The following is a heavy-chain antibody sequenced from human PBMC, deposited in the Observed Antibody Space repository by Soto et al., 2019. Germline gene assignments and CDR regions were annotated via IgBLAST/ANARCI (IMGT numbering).Heavy chain of an antibody. CDR1: GFTFSKAA. V-gene: IGHV3-15*01. CDR3: TTWSWVVVTPTGY. CDR2: IQTKSEGGKT. Sequence: GGSLRLSCAASGFTFSKAAMSWVRQAPGKGLEWVGRIQTKSEGGKTDFAAPVKGRFNISRDDSKNTLYLQMNSLKTEDTAVYYCTTWSWVVVTPTGYRGQGTLVTVSS. D-gene: IGHD2-21*02. J-gene: IGHJ4*02.